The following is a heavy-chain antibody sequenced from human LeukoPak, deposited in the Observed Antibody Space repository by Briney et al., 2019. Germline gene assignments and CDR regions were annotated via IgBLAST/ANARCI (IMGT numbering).Heavy chain of an antibody. D-gene: IGHD6-19*01. CDR2: INPNRGGT. CDR3: ARGSVIVVAGIGAMDV. Sequence: ASVKVSCKASGYTFTGYYMHWVRQAPGQGLEWMGWINPNRGGTNYAQKFQGWVTMTSDTSISTAYMELSRLTSDDTAVYYCARGSVIVVAGIGAMDVWGQGTTVTVSS. V-gene: IGHV1-2*04. CDR1: GYTFTGYY. J-gene: IGHJ6*02.